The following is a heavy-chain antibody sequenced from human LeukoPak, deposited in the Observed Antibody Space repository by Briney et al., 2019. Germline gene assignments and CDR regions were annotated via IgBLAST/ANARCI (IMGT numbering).Heavy chain of an antibody. Sequence: GSSVKVSCKASGGTFSSYAISWVRQAPGQGLEWMGRIIPILGTANYAQKFQGRVTITTDESTSTAYMELSSLRSEDTAVYYCASSRRGFYSNYVGCYYYYMDVWGKGTTVTVSS. CDR3: ASSRRGFYSNYVGCYYYYMDV. D-gene: IGHD4-11*01. CDR1: GGTFSSYA. V-gene: IGHV1-69*11. CDR2: IIPILGTA. J-gene: IGHJ6*03.